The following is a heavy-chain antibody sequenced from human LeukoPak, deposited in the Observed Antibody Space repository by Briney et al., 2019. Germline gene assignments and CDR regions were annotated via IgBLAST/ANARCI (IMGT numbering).Heavy chain of an antibody. CDR1: GFTFSSYS. Sequence: GGSLRLSCAASGFTFSSYSMNWVRQAPGKGLEWVSSISSSSSYIYYADSVKGRFTISRDNAKNSLYLQMNSLRAEDTAVYYCARGKGYNWNYVDYWGQGTLVTVSP. CDR2: ISSSSSYI. J-gene: IGHJ4*02. CDR3: ARGKGYNWNYVDY. D-gene: IGHD1-20*01. V-gene: IGHV3-21*01.